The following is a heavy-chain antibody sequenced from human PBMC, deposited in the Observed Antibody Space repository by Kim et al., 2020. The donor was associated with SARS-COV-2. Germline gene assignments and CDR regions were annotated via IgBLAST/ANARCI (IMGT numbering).Heavy chain of an antibody. D-gene: IGHD4-17*01. CDR1: GYTFTSYG. CDR2: ISAYNGNT. J-gene: IGHJ4*02. V-gene: IGHV1-18*01. Sequence: ASVKVSCKASGYTFTSYGISWVRQAPGQGLEWMGWISAYNGNTNYAQKLQGRVTMTTDTSTSTAYMELRSLRSDDTAVYYCARDGGRYGDYAKFDYWGQGTLVTVSS. CDR3: ARDGGRYGDYAKFDY.